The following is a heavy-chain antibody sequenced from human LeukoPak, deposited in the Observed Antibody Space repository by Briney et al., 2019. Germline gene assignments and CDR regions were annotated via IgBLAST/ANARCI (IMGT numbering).Heavy chain of an antibody. Sequence: GGSLRLSCAASGFTFSNYAMSWVRQAPGKGLEWVSGLSGSGDTIYYADSVKGRFTISRDNSKNTLYLQMNSLRAEDTAVYYCARDWGYYGSGSYRPYYYYGMDVWGQGTTVTVSS. D-gene: IGHD3-10*01. J-gene: IGHJ6*02. CDR3: ARDWGYYGSGSYRPYYYYGMDV. V-gene: IGHV3-23*01. CDR2: LSGSGDTI. CDR1: GFTFSNYA.